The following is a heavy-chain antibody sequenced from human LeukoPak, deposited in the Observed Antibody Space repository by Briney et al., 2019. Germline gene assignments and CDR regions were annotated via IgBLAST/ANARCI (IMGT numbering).Heavy chain of an antibody. Sequence: SETLSLTCTVSGASISSSSYYWGWIRQPPGKGLEWIGSMSYSGSTYYNPSLKSRVTISVDTSKNVFSLKLSSVTAADTAVYYCARLRYYDDFDYWGQGTLVTVSS. J-gene: IGHJ4*02. D-gene: IGHD3-22*01. CDR1: GASISSSSYY. V-gene: IGHV4-39*01. CDR2: MSYSGST. CDR3: ARLRYYDDFDY.